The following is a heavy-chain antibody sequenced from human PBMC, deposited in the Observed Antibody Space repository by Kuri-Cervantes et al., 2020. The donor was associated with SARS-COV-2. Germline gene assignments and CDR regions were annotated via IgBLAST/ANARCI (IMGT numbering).Heavy chain of an antibody. J-gene: IGHJ6*02. V-gene: IGHV4-59*01. CDR2: IYYSGST. CDR3: AGARLSNYYYYYGMDV. CDR1: GGSISSYY. Sequence: GSLRLSCTVSGGSISSYYWSWIRQPPGEGLEWIGYIYYSGSTNYNPSLKSRVTISVDTSKNQFSLKLSSVTAADTAVYYCAGARLSNYYYYYGMDVWGQGTTVTVSS.